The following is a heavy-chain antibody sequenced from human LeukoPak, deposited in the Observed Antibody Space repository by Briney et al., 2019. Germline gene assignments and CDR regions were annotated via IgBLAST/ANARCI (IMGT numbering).Heavy chain of an antibody. D-gene: IGHD3-10*01. CDR1: GFTFSSYW. CDR2: IKHDGSEK. Sequence: PGGSLRLSCAASGFTFSSYWMSWVRQAPGKGLEWVANIKHDGSEKYYVDSVKGRFTISRDNAKNSLYLQMNSLRAEDTAVYYCARVELWFGEHAGYYYYGMDVWGQGTTVTVSS. V-gene: IGHV3-7*01. CDR3: ARVELWFGEHAGYYYYGMDV. J-gene: IGHJ6*02.